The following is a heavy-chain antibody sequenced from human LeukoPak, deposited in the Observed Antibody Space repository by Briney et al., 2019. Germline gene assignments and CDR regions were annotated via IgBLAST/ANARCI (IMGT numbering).Heavy chain of an antibody. CDR3: AKLHFPTYYYDSSGYYNGKIFDY. V-gene: IGHV3-30*18. CDR2: ISYDGSNK. Sequence: GGSLRLSCAASGFTFSSYGMHWVRQAPGKGLEWVAVISYDGSNKYYADSVKGRFTISGDNSKNTLYLQMNSLRAEDTAVYYCAKLHFPTYYYDSSGYYNGKIFDYWGQGTLVTVSS. D-gene: IGHD3-22*01. CDR1: GFTFSSYG. J-gene: IGHJ4*02.